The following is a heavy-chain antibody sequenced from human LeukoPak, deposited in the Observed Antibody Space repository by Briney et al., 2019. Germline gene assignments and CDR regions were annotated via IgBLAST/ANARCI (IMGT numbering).Heavy chain of an antibody. CDR1: GGSFSGYY. D-gene: IGHD3-22*01. CDR3: ARGDSSVYYFDY. J-gene: IGHJ4*02. CDR2: LNHRGST. V-gene: IGHV4-34*01. Sequence: KPSETLSLTCAVYGGSFSGYYWTWIRQAPGKGLEWIGALNHRGSTNYYPSLKIRVPISVDTSKNQFSLKLSSVTAADTAVYYCARGDSSVYYFDYWGKGTLVTVSS.